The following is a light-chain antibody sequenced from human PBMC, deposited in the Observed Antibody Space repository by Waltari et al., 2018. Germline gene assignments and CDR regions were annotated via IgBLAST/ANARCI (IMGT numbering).Light chain of an antibody. Sequence: EIILTQSPAILSLSPGERATLSCRASQSVSSNLAWYQLKPGQAPRLLISGVSNRATGIPDRFSGSGSVTGFTLIISSLEPEDFAFYFCQHYSHWPWTFGQGTKVEIK. J-gene: IGKJ1*01. CDR3: QHYSHWPWT. CDR2: GVS. V-gene: IGKV3-11*01. CDR1: QSVSSN.